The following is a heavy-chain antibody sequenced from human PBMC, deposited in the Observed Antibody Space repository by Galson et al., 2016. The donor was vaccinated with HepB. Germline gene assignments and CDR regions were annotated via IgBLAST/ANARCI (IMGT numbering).Heavy chain of an antibody. CDR3: AKDSLGAGTWEY. J-gene: IGHJ4*02. Sequence: SLRLSCAGSGFTFSSYAMSWVRQAPGKGLEWVSAISNTGGSTYYTDSVKGRFTISRDNSKDTLYLQVNSLRAEDTAVYYCAKDSLGAGTWEYWGQGTLVTVSS. CDR2: ISNTGGST. CDR1: GFTFSSYA. V-gene: IGHV3-23*01. D-gene: IGHD1-1*01.